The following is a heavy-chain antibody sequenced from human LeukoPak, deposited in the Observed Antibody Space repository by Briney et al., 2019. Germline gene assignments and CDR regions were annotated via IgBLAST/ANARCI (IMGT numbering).Heavy chain of an antibody. CDR3: ARDGSGSYPSYYYYYMDV. CDR1: GFTFSSYS. D-gene: IGHD1-26*01. CDR2: ISSSSYI. J-gene: IGHJ6*03. V-gene: IGHV3-21*01. Sequence: GGSLRLSCAASGFTFSSYSMNWVRQAPGKGLEWVSSISSSSYIYYADSVKGRFTISRDNAKNSLYLQMNSLRAEDTAVYYCARDGSGSYPSYYYYYMDVWGKGTTVTVSS.